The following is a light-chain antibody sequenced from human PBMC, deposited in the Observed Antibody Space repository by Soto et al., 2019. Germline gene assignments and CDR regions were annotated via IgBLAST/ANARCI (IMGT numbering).Light chain of an antibody. CDR2: GAS. CDR3: QQYGSSGLT. Sequence: EIVLTQSPGTLSLSPGERATLSGRASQSVSSSYLAWYQQKPGQAPRLLIYGASSRATRIPDRFSGSGSGTDFTLTISRLEPEDFAVYYCQQYGSSGLTFGGGTKVEIK. V-gene: IGKV3-20*01. CDR1: QSVSSSY. J-gene: IGKJ4*01.